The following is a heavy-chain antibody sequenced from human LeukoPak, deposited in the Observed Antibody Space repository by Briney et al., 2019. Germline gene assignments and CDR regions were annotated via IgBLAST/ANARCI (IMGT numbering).Heavy chain of an antibody. D-gene: IGHD6-13*01. CDR3: AKVEYSSSWYAFDI. J-gene: IGHJ3*02. CDR1: GFTFSSYA. CDR2: ISGSGGST. Sequence: GGSLRLSCAASGFTFSSYAMSWVRQAPGRGLEWVSTISGSGGSTYYADSVKGRFTISRDNSKNTLYLQINSLRADDTAVYYCAKVEYSSSWYAFDIWGQGTMVTVSS. V-gene: IGHV3-23*01.